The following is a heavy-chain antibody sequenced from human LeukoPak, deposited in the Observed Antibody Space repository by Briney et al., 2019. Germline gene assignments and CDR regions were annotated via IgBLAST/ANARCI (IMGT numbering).Heavy chain of an antibody. Sequence: SETLSLTCSVSGSSISSYSWNWIRQPAGKGLEWIGRFYTSGTTNYNPSLKSRVTMSIDTSKNQVSLKMRSVTAADTAVYYCARTVVTLDWYFGLWGRGTLVSVSS. CDR3: ARTVVTLDWYFGL. V-gene: IGHV4-4*07. J-gene: IGHJ2*01. CDR1: GSSISSYS. CDR2: FYTSGTT. D-gene: IGHD4-23*01.